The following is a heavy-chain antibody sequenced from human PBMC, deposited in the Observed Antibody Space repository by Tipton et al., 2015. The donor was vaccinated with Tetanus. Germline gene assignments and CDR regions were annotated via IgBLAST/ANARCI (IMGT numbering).Heavy chain of an antibody. CDR2: ISYDGSTE. D-gene: IGHD6-13*01. Sequence: SPRLSCAASGFTFSIYGMYWVRQAPGKGLEWVAFISYDGSTEYYAKSVKGRFTISRDNSKDTLYLQMNSLGPEDTAVYYCAKDLRYLSSWHDSWGQGALVTVSS. J-gene: IGHJ5*01. CDR1: GFTFSIYG. V-gene: IGHV3-30*18. CDR3: AKDLRYLSSWHDS.